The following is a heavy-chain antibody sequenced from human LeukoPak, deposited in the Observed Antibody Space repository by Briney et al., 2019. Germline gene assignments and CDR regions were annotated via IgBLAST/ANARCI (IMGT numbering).Heavy chain of an antibody. CDR3: ARDQELADDAFDI. D-gene: IGHD1-26*01. CDR2: INPNSGGT. J-gene: IGHJ3*02. V-gene: IGHV1-2*02. Sequence: ASVKVSCKTSGYIFTDYYMHWVRQAPGQGLEWMGWINPNSGGTNYAQKFQGRVTMTRDMSISTAYMELSRLRSDDTAVYYCARDQELADDAFDIWGQGTMVTVSS. CDR1: GYIFTDYY.